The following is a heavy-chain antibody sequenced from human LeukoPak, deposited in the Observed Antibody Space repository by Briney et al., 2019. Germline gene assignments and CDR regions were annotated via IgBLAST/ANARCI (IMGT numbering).Heavy chain of an antibody. CDR1: GGTFSSYA. D-gene: IGHD5-18*01. J-gene: IGHJ4*02. Sequence: ASVKVSCKASGGTFSSYAISWVRQAPGQGLEWMGIINPSGGSTSYAQKFQGRVTMTRDMSTSTVYMELSSLRSEDTAVYYCARRKDTAMVGFDYWGQGTLVTVSS. V-gene: IGHV1-46*01. CDR3: ARRKDTAMVGFDY. CDR2: INPSGGST.